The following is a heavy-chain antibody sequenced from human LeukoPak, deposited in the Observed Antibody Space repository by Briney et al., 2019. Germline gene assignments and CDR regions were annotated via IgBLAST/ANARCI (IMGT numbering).Heavy chain of an antibody. Sequence: GASVKVSCKASGYTFTSYDINWVRQATGQGLEWMGWMNPNSGNTGYAQKFQGRVTITRNTSISTAYMELSSLRSEDTAVYYCARGRVVVRGVIRYCYYMDVWGKGTTVTVSS. V-gene: IGHV1-8*03. CDR2: MNPNSGNT. CDR1: GYTFTSYD. D-gene: IGHD3-10*01. CDR3: ARGRVVVRGVIRYCYYMDV. J-gene: IGHJ6*03.